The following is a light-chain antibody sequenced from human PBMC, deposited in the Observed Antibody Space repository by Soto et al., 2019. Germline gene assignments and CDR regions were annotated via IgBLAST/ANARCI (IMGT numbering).Light chain of an antibody. J-gene: IGLJ1*01. Sequence: QSVLTQAPSVSGAPGQRVTISCTGSSSNIGAGYDVHWYQQLPGTAPKLLIYGNSNRPSGVPDRFSGSKSGTSASLAITGLPAQDEADYYCQSYDSSLSGSFVFGTGTKLTVL. CDR2: GNS. CDR3: QSYDSSLSGSFV. CDR1: SSNIGAGYD. V-gene: IGLV1-40*01.